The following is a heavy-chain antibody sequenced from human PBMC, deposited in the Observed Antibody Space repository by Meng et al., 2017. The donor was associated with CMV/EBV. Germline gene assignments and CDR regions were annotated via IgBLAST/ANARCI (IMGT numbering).Heavy chain of an antibody. J-gene: IGHJ5*02. V-gene: IGHV1-2*02. CDR1: GYTFTGYY. Sequence: ASVKVSCKASGYTFTGYYMHWVLQPPGQGLEWMGWINPNSGGTHYAQKFQGRVTMTRDTSISTAYMELSRLRSDDTAVYYCARSPTKQEDSSSWYSLIQDWFDPWGQGTLVTVSS. D-gene: IGHD6-13*01. CDR2: INPNSGGT. CDR3: ARSPTKQEDSSSWYSLIQDWFDP.